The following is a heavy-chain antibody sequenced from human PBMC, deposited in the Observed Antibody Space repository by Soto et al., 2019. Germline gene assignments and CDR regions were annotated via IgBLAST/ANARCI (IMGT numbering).Heavy chain of an antibody. Sequence: GGSLRLSCEVSGFTFSNYAMNWVRQAPGKGLEWVSAISGSGGSTYYADSVKGRFTISRDNSKNTLYLQMNSLRAEDTAVYYCAKDRSTYYYDSSWFDYWGQGTLVTVSS. D-gene: IGHD3-22*01. CDR3: AKDRSTYYYDSSWFDY. V-gene: IGHV3-23*01. CDR1: GFTFSNYA. CDR2: ISGSGGST. J-gene: IGHJ4*02.